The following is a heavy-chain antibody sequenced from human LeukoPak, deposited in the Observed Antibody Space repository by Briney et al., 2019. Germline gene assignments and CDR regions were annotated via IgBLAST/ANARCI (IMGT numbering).Heavy chain of an antibody. CDR3: AKADDSSSSPFDY. V-gene: IGHV4-59*01. J-gene: IGHJ4*02. CDR2: IYYSGST. D-gene: IGHD6-6*01. Sequence: SETLSLTCTVSGGSISNYYWSWIRQPPGKGLEWIGYIYYSGSTNYNPSLKSRVTISVDTSKNQFSLKLSSVTAADTAVSYCAKADDSSSSPFDYWGQGTLVTVSS. CDR1: GGSISNYY.